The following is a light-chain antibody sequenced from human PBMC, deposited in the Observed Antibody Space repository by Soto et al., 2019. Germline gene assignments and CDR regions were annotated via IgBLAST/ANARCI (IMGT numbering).Light chain of an antibody. J-gene: IGKJ4*01. Sequence: EIVLTQSPGTLSLSPGDRATLSCRASQSVSNNYLAWYQQKPGQAPRLLMYGASSRATGIPDRFSGSGSGTDFTLNISRLEPEDFAVYYCQQYDSSPLTFGGGTKVDIK. CDR2: GAS. CDR1: QSVSNNY. CDR3: QQYDSSPLT. V-gene: IGKV3-20*01.